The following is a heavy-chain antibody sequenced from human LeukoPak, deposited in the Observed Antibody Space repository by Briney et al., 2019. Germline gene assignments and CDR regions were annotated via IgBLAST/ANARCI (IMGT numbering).Heavy chain of an antibody. J-gene: IGHJ6*02. V-gene: IGHV1-69*04. Sequence: GASVKVSCKASGGTFSSYAISWVRQAPGQGLEWMGRIIPILGIANYAQKFQGRVTITADKSTSTAYMELSSLRSEDTAVYYCARDGQYYYYGMDVWGQGTTVTVSS. CDR1: GGTFSSYA. CDR2: IIPILGIA. D-gene: IGHD3/OR15-3a*01. CDR3: ARDGQYYYYGMDV.